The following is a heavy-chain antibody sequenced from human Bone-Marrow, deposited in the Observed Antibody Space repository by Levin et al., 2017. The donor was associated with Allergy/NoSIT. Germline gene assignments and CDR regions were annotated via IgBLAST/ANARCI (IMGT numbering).Heavy chain of an antibody. D-gene: IGHD5-18*01. J-gene: IGHJ4*02. Sequence: SETLSLTCTISGGSISDYYWAWIRQSPGKGLEWLGYIYYTGSTNYNPSLKSQVTISLDTSKNQFSLKLSAVTAADTAVYYCARVHTYGVWFEYWGQGALVTVSS. CDR2: IYYTGST. V-gene: IGHV4-59*01. CDR1: GGSISDYY. CDR3: ARVHTYGVWFEY.